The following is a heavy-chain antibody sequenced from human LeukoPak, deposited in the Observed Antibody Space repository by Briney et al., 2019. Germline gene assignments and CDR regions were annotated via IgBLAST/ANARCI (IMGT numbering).Heavy chain of an antibody. V-gene: IGHV4-59*01. CDR2: IYYSGST. Sequence: SETLSLTCTVSGVSISSYYWSWIRQPPGKGLEWIGYIYYSGSTYYNPSLKSRVTISVDTSKNLFSLKLNSVTAVYYCARDPAVDFWSDNASDYWGQGTLVTVSS. CDR3: ARDPAVDFWSDNASDY. D-gene: IGHD3-3*01. J-gene: IGHJ4*02. CDR1: GVSISSYY.